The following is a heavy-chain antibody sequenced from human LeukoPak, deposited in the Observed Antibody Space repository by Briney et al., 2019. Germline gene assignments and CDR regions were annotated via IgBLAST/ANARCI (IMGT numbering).Heavy chain of an antibody. CDR1: GFTFSSYS. D-gene: IGHD6-19*01. J-gene: IGHJ4*02. Sequence: GGSLRLPCAASGFTFSSYSMNWVRQAPGKGLEWVSSISSSSSYIYYADSVKGRFTISRDNAKNSLYLQMNSLRAEDTAVYYCARDDGKAARRPQYSSGSAYDYWGQGTLVTVSS. CDR2: ISSSSSYI. V-gene: IGHV3-21*01. CDR3: ARDDGKAARRPQYSSGSAYDY.